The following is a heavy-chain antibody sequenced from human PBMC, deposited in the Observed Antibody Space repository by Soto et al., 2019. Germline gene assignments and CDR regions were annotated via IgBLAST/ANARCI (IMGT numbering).Heavy chain of an antibody. CDR3: ALGDTAMVTGFHY. J-gene: IGHJ4*02. V-gene: IGHV4-39*01. Sequence: SETLSLTCTVSGGSISSSSYYWGWIRQPPGKGLEWIGSIYYSGSTYYNPSLKSRVTISVDTSKNQFSLKLSSVTAADTAVYYCALGDTAMVTGFHYWGQGTLVTVSS. CDR1: GGSISSSSYY. CDR2: IYYSGST. D-gene: IGHD5-18*01.